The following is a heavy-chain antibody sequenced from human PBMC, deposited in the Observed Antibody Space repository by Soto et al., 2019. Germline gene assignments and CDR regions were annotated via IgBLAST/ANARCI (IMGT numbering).Heavy chain of an antibody. Sequence: QLHLVQSGAVVKKPGASVTVSCSASGYPVTAYYMHWVRQAPGRGLEWMGGINPATGAAKYTQTFQGRGPKTRATSTSTVLMELSGLTSEDPAVFYWARGGGVGVAGSAAFDMWGQGTLVTVSS. CDR3: ARGGGVGVAGSAAFDM. D-gene: IGHD3-3*01. V-gene: IGHV1-2*02. J-gene: IGHJ3*02. CDR1: GYPVTAYY. CDR2: INPATGAA.